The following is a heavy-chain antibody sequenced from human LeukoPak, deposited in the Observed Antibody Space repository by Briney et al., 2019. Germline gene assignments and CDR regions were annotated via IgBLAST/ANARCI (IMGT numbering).Heavy chain of an antibody. V-gene: IGHV3-7*01. J-gene: IGHJ4*02. Sequence: GGSLRLSCAASGFTFSSYRMSWVRQAPGKGLEWVANIKQDGSEKYYVDSVKGRFTISRDNAKNSLYLQMNSLRAEDTAVYYCARYPYSGYDYFDYWGQGTLVTVSS. CDR3: ARYPYSGYDYFDY. D-gene: IGHD5-12*01. CDR1: GFTFSSYR. CDR2: IKQDGSEK.